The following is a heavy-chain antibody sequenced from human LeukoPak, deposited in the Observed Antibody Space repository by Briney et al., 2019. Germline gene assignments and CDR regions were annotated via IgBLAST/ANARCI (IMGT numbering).Heavy chain of an antibody. V-gene: IGHV1-18*01. D-gene: IGHD4-17*01. CDR3: ARDSVTTVTGDWFDP. J-gene: IGHJ5*02. CDR1: GYTFNNYG. Sequence: GASVKVSCKASGYTFNNYGISWVRQAPGQGLEWMGWISAYNGNTNYAQKLQGRVTMTTDTSTSTAYMELRSLRSDDTAVYYCARDSVTTVTGDWFDPWGQGTLVTVSS. CDR2: ISAYNGNT.